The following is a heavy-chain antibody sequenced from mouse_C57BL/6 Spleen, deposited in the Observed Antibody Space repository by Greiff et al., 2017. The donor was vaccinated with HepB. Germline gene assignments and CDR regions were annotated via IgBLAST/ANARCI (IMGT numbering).Heavy chain of an antibody. J-gene: IGHJ4*01. D-gene: IGHD2-5*01. CDR2: IDPETGGT. V-gene: IGHV1-15*01. CDR3: TMGYYSNYERAMDY. Sequence: VKLMESGAELVRPGASVTLSCKASGYTFTDYEMHWVKQTPVHGLEWIGAIDPETGGTAYNQKFKGKAILTADKSSSTAYMELRSLTSEDSAVYYCTMGYYSNYERAMDYWGQGTSVTVSS. CDR1: GYTFTDYE.